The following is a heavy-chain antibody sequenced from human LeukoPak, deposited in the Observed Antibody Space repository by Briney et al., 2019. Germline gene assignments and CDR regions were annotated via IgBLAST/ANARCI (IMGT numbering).Heavy chain of an antibody. CDR2: IYYSGST. J-gene: IGHJ3*02. CDR1: GGSISSYY. V-gene: IGHV4-59*01. D-gene: IGHD3-22*01. CDR3: ARGPSGYAFDI. Sequence: SSETLSLTCTVPGGSISSYYWSWIRQPPGKGLEWIGYIYYSGSTNYNPSLKSRVTISVDTSKNQFSLKLSSVTAADTAVYYCARGPSGYAFDIWGQGTMVTVSS.